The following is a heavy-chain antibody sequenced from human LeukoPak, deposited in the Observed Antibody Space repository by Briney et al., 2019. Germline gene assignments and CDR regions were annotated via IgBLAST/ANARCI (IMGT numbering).Heavy chain of an antibody. D-gene: IGHD3-3*01. CDR2: INHSGST. Sequence: TTSETLSLTCAVYGGSFSGYYWSWIRQPPGKGLEWIGEINHSGSTNYNPSLKSRVTISVDTSKNQFSLKLSSVTAADTAVYYCASAGEVLRFLEWLFDHRGVWGKGTTVTVSS. CDR1: GGSFSGYY. J-gene: IGHJ6*04. V-gene: IGHV4-34*01. CDR3: ASAGEVLRFLEWLFDHRGV.